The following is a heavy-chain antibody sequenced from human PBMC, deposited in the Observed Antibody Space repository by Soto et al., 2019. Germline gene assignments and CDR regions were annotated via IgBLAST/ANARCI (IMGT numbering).Heavy chain of an antibody. CDR3: ARDYTMPDYYYYYYGMDV. D-gene: IGHD2-2*01. Sequence: QVQLVQSGAEVKKPGASVKVSCKASGYTFTSYGITWVRQAPGQGLEWMGWISAYNGNTNYAQKLQGRVTMTTDTSTSTAYMELRSLRSDDTAVYYCARDYTMPDYYYYYYGMDVWGQGTTVTVSS. CDR1: GYTFTSYG. V-gene: IGHV1-18*01. CDR2: ISAYNGNT. J-gene: IGHJ6*02.